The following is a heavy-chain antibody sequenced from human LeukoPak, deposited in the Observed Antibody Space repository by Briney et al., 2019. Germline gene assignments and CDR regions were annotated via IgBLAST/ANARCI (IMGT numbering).Heavy chain of an antibody. CDR3: ARNTAKVFFEY. CDR1: GYTFISDG. V-gene: IGHV1-18*01. J-gene: IGHJ4*02. Sequence: GASVKVSCKASGYTFISDGISWVRQATGQGLEWMGWINGFTGNTNYAQKHQGRVIMTTDTATTTAYMELRSLRSDDTAVYYCARNTAKVFFEYWGQGTLVTVSS. D-gene: IGHD5-18*01. CDR2: INGFTGNT.